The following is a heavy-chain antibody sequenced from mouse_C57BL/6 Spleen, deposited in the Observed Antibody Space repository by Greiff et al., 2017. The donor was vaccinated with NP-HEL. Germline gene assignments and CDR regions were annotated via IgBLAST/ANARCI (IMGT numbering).Heavy chain of an antibody. CDR3: ARDYSNYAWFAY. J-gene: IGHJ3*01. V-gene: IGHV1-82*01. D-gene: IGHD2-5*01. CDR2: IYPGDGDS. CDR1: GYAFSSSW. Sequence: VKVVESGPELVKPGASVKISCKASGYAFSSSWLNWVKQRPGKGLEWIGRIYPGDGDSNYNGRFKGKATLPADKSSSTAYMQLSSLTSEDSAVYFCARDYSNYAWFAYWGQGTLVTVSA.